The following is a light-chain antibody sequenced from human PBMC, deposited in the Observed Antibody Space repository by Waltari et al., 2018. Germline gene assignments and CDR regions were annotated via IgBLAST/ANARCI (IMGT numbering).Light chain of an antibody. J-gene: IGKJ1*01. CDR1: PNIGRY. V-gene: IGKV1-39*01. Sequence: DIQMTQSQTSRSASVGDTVTITCRASPNIGRYLSWYQQKPGKAPKVLIYGVSTLHSGVPSRFSGSGSGTDFTLSISGLQPEDFATYYCHQTHDTPQTFGLGTKVEV. CDR3: HQTHDTPQT. CDR2: GVS.